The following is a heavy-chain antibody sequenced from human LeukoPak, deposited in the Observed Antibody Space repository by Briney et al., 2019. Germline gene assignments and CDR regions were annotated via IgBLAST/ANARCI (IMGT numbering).Heavy chain of an antibody. CDR2: IYTSGST. J-gene: IGHJ3*02. CDR3: ARDLLLELASSGAFDI. CDR1: GGSISSGSYY. D-gene: IGHD1-7*01. V-gene: IGHV4-61*02. Sequence: PSQTLSLTCTVSGGSISSGSYYWSWIRQPAGKGLEWIGRIYTSGSTNYNPSLKSRVTISVDTSKNQFSLKLSSVTAADTAVYYCARDLLLELASSGAFDIWGQGTMVTVSS.